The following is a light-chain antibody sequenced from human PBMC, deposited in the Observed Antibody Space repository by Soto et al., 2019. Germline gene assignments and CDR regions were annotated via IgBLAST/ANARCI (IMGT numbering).Light chain of an antibody. CDR1: SSNIGTNH. Sequence: QSVLTQPPSASGTPGQRVTISCSGSSSNIGTNHVFWYQHLPGTAPKLLIYSNNQRPSGVPDRFSGSTSGTSASLAISGLRSEDEADYYCAAWDDSLSGVVFGGGTKLTVL. J-gene: IGLJ2*01. CDR3: AAWDDSLSGVV. V-gene: IGLV1-47*02. CDR2: SNN.